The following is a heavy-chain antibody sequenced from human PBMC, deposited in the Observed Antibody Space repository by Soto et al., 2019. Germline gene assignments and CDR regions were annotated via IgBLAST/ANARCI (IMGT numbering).Heavy chain of an antibody. CDR1: GGTFSSYT. D-gene: IGHD5-12*01. Sequence: QVQLVQSGAEVKKPGSWVKVSCKASGGTFSSYTISWVRQAPGQGLEWMGRIIPILGIANYAQKFQGRVTITADKSTSTAYMELSRLRSEDTAVYYCAAIVATWERDYWGQGTLVTVSS. J-gene: IGHJ4*02. CDR3: AAIVATWERDY. V-gene: IGHV1-69*02. CDR2: IIPILGIA.